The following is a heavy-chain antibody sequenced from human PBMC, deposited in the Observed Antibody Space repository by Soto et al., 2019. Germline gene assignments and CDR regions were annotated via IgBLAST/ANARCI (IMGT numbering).Heavy chain of an antibody. D-gene: IGHD1-26*01. V-gene: IGHV3-30*18. Sequence: GGSLRLSCAASGFTFSSYGMHWVRQAPGKGLEWVAVISYDGSNKYYADSVKGRFTISRDNSKNTLYLQMNSLRAEDTAVYYCAKVGDSGSYLPHFDYWGQGTLVTVSS. CDR2: ISYDGSNK. J-gene: IGHJ4*02. CDR1: GFTFSSYG. CDR3: AKVGDSGSYLPHFDY.